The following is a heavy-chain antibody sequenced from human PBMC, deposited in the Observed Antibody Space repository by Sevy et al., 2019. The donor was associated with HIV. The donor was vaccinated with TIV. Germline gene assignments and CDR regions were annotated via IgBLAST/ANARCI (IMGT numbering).Heavy chain of an antibody. V-gene: IGHV4-59*01. Sequence: SETLSLTCTVSGGSISSYYWSWIRQPPGKGLEWIGYIYYSGSTNYNPSLKSRVTISVDTSKNQFSLKLSSVTAADTAVYYCARDDLRYLDYWGQGTLVTVSS. CDR3: ARDDLRYLDY. CDR2: IYYSGST. D-gene: IGHD1-20*01. CDR1: GGSISSYY. J-gene: IGHJ4*02.